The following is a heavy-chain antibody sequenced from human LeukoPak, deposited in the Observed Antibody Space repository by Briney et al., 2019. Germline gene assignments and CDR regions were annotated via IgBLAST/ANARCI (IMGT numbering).Heavy chain of an antibody. CDR2: ISGSGGST. V-gene: IGHV3-23*01. CDR1: GFSFSTYA. CDR3: AKDMNASYDYVPREY. Sequence: GGSLRLSCAASGFSFSTYALNWVRQAPGKGLEWVSAISGSGGSTYYADSVKGRFTISRDNSKNTLYLQMNSLRAEDTAVYYCAKDMNASYDYVPREYWGQGTLVTVSS. J-gene: IGHJ4*02. D-gene: IGHD3-16*01.